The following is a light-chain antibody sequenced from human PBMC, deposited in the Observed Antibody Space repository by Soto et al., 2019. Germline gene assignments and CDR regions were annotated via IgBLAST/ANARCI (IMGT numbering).Light chain of an antibody. CDR2: AAS. CDR1: QNINTY. V-gene: IGKV1-39*01. Sequence: DIQMTQSPSSLSASVGDRVTITCRASQNINTYLNWCQQKQGKAPNLLIYAASSLRSGVQSWFSGSGSGTDFTLTISSLQPEDFATYYCQQSYSTPYTFGQGTRLEMK. J-gene: IGKJ2*01. CDR3: QQSYSTPYT.